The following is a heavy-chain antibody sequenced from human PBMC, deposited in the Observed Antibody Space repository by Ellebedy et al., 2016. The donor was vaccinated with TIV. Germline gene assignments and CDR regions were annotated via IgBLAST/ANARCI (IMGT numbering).Heavy chain of an antibody. CDR3: ARDQIETYFDFWSGYVGWFGP. Sequence: PGGSLRLSCVASGFTFTKYAMSWVRQAPGKGLEWVSAITGSGDATYYADSVRGRFTVSRDNSKNTLYLQMNNLGAEDTAVFYCARDQIETYFDFWSGYVGWFGPWGRGTPVTVSS. J-gene: IGHJ5*02. V-gene: IGHV3-23*01. CDR2: ITGSGDAT. D-gene: IGHD3-3*01. CDR1: GFTFTKYA.